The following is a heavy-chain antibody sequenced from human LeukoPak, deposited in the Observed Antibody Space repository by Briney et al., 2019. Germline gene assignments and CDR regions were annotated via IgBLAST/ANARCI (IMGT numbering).Heavy chain of an antibody. CDR2: ISAYNGNT. CDR3: AGEQPMQLAPGLDY. J-gene: IGHJ4*02. CDR1: GYTFTSYG. Sequence: GASVKVSCKASGYTFTSYGISWVRQAPGQGLEGMGWISAYNGNTNYAQKFQGRVTMTTDTSTSTAYMELRSLRSDDTAVYYCAGEQPMQLAPGLDYWGQGTLVTVSS. V-gene: IGHV1-18*01. D-gene: IGHD6-6*01.